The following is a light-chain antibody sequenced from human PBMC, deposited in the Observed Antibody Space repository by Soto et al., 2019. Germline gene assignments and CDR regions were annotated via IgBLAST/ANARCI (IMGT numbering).Light chain of an antibody. J-gene: IGKJ4*01. Sequence: IQLTQSPSSLSASVGDRVTIPSRAIQGISSYLAWYQQKPGKAPKLLIYAASTLQSGVPSRFSGSGSGTDFTLTISSLQPEDFATYYCQQLNSYPLTFGGGTKVDIK. CDR3: QQLNSYPLT. CDR2: AAS. CDR1: QGISSY. V-gene: IGKV1-9*01.